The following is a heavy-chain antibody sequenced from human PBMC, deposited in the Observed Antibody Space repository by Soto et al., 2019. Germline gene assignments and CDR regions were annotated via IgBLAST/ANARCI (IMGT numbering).Heavy chain of an antibody. D-gene: IGHD3-22*01. CDR3: ARSYHYYDSSGYYYYLDY. CDR2: IYHSRST. CDR1: GGSISSSNW. Sequence: QLQLQESGPGLVKPSGTLSLTCAVSGGSISSSNWWSWVRQPPGKGLEWIGEIYHSRSTNYNPSLKRRLTISVDESKTQFSLKLSSVTAADPAVYYCARSYHYYDSSGYYYYLDYWGQETLVTVSS. V-gene: IGHV4-4*02. J-gene: IGHJ4*02.